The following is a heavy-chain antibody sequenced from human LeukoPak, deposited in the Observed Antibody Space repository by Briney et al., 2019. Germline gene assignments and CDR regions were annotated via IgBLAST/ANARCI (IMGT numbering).Heavy chain of an antibody. CDR3: AKRDPFDI. V-gene: IGHV3-30-3*02. CDR1: GFTFSSYA. J-gene: IGHJ3*02. Sequence: GGSLRLSCAASGFTFSSYAMHWVRQAPGKGLEWVAVISYDGSNKYYADSVKGRFTISRDNSKNTLYLQMNSLRAEDTAVYYCAKRDPFDIWGQGTMVTVSS. CDR2: ISYDGSNK.